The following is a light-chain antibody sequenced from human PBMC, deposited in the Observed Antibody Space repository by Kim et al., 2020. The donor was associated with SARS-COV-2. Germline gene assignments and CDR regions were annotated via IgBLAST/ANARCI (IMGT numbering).Light chain of an antibody. CDR1: SSNIGSNT. CDR3: AAWDDSLNAHR. V-gene: IGLV1-44*01. Sequence: QSVLTQPPSASGTPGQRVTISCSGSSSNIGSNTVNWYQQLPGTAPKLLIYSNNQRPSGVPDRFSGSKSGTSASLAISGLQSEDEADYYCAAWDDSLNAHRFGGGTQLTVL. CDR2: SNN. J-gene: IGLJ2*01.